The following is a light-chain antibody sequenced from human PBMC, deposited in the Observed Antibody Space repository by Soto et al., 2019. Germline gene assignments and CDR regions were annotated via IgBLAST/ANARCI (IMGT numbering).Light chain of an antibody. V-gene: IGKV3D-15*01. J-gene: IGKJ1*01. CDR2: DAS. CDR3: QQYNSYSGT. Sequence: ETMMTQSPDTLSVSLGERATLSCRASQSLRSSLAWYQQKPGQAPRLLIYDASSRATGIPDRFSGSGSGTEFTLTISSLQPDDFATYYCQQYNSYSGTFGQGTKVDI. CDR1: QSLRSS.